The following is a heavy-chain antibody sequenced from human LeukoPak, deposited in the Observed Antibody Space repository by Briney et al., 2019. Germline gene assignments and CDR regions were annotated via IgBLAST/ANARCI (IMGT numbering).Heavy chain of an antibody. CDR2: ISSSSSTI. CDR3: ATQDPDIVVVPAANHY. V-gene: IGHV3-48*01. Sequence: GGSLRLSCAASGFTFSSYSMNWVRQAPGKGLEWVSYISSSSSTIYYADSVKGRFTISRDNAKSSLYLQMSSLRAEDTAVYYCATQDPDIVVVPAANHYWGQGTLVTVSS. D-gene: IGHD2-2*01. CDR1: GFTFSSYS. J-gene: IGHJ4*02.